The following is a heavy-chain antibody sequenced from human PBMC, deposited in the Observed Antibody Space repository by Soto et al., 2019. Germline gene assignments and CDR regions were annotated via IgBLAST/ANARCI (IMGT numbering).Heavy chain of an antibody. Sequence: SETLSLTCTVSGGSLSSSSYYWGWIRQPPGKGLEWIGSIYYSGSTYYNPSLKSRVTISVDTSKNQFSLKLSSVTAADTAVYYCARSGGYSYGTKLDYWGQGTLVTVSS. CDR2: IYYSGST. D-gene: IGHD5-18*01. J-gene: IGHJ4*02. V-gene: IGHV4-39*01. CDR1: GGSLSSSSYY. CDR3: ARSGGYSYGTKLDY.